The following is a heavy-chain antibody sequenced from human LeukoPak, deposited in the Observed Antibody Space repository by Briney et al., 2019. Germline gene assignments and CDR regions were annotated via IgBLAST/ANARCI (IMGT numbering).Heavy chain of an antibody. CDR2: TRNKANNYTT. D-gene: IGHD3-22*01. V-gene: IGHV3-72*01. CDR3: AGTYDSSDYSFDY. Sequence: GGSLRLSCAASGFTFSDHYMDWVRQAPGRGLEWVGRTRNKANNYTTEYAASVKGRFTISRDDSKNSLYLQMNSLKTEGTAVYYCAGTYDSSDYSFDYWGQGTLVTVSS. J-gene: IGHJ4*02. CDR1: GFTFSDHY.